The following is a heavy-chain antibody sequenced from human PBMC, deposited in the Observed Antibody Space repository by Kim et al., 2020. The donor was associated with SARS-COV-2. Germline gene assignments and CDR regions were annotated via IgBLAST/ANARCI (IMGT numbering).Heavy chain of an antibody. D-gene: IGHD3-10*01. V-gene: IGHV1-3*01. Sequence: ASVMISCKASGYAFSSSVMHWVRQAPGQGLEWMGWINAGNGNTKYSQKFQGRVTITGDTSASTAYMEVSSLRSEDTAVYYCARGSGSYSVDYWGQGALVTVSS. CDR2: INAGNGNT. CDR1: GYAFSSSV. CDR3: ARGSGSYSVDY. J-gene: IGHJ4*02.